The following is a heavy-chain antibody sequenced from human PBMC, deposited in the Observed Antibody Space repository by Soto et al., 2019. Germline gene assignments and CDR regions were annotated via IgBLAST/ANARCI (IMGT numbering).Heavy chain of an antibody. J-gene: IGHJ4*02. V-gene: IGHV3-30*18. CDR2: ISAGGNTK. D-gene: IGHD2-21*01. Sequence: QVQLVESGGGVVQPGTSLRLACAASGFTLSNIGMQWVRQAPGKGLEWVAVISAGGNTKYYADSVKGRFTISRDNSKNTLFPQMNSLRTEDTALYYCAKESGGERYAAYFDLWGQGTLVTVSA. CDR1: GFTLSNIG. CDR3: AKESGGERYAAYFDL.